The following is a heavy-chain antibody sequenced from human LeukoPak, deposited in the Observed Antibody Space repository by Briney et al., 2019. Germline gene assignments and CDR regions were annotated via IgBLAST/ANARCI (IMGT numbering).Heavy chain of an antibody. CDR3: VRDNPRCCGVVPANIDDF. CDR1: GFTFSRDS. J-gene: IGHJ4*02. V-gene: IGHV3-48*01. D-gene: IGHD2-15*01. CDR2: IIHDSAIT. Sequence: PGGSLRLSCAASGFTFSRDSMNWVRQAPGKGLEWISYIIHDSAITYYADSVRGRFTISRDNAKNSLYLQMHSLRAEDTAVYYCVRDNPRCCGVVPANIDDFWGQGTLVTVSS.